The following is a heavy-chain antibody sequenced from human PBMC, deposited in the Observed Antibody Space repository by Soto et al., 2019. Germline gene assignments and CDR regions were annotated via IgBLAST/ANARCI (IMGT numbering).Heavy chain of an antibody. D-gene: IGHD1-26*01. CDR2: VSSGGSYI. Sequence: EVQVVESGGGLVQPGGSLRLSCNFTFSMYSMNWVRQAPGKGLEWVASVSSGGSYIKYAGSVKGRFTISRDNAKNSVSLQMNSVRVDDTAVYFCTRDQGGSYDSWSDPWGQGTLVTVSS. CDR3: TRDQGGSYDSWSDP. CDR1: TFSMYS. V-gene: IGHV3-21*01. J-gene: IGHJ5*02.